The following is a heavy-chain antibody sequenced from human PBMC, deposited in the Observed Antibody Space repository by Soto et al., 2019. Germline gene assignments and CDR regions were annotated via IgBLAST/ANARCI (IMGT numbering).Heavy chain of an antibody. V-gene: IGHV2-70*01. CDR1: GFSLSTSGMC. J-gene: IGHJ4*02. Sequence: SGPTLVNPTQTLTLTCTFSGFSLSTSGMCVSWIRQPPGKALEWLALIDWDDDKYYSTSLKTRLTISKDTSKNQVVLTMTNMDPVDTAAYYCARMTYCSGGSCYIDYWGQGTLVTVSS. CDR2: IDWDDDK. D-gene: IGHD2-15*01. CDR3: ARMTYCSGGSCYIDY.